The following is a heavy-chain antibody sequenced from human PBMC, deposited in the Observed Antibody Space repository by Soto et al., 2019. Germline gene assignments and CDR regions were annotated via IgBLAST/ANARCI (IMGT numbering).Heavy chain of an antibody. CDR3: AREPSYFDY. V-gene: IGHV1-18*01. CDR1: GYTFTSYG. J-gene: IGHJ4*02. Sequence: QVQLVQSGAELKKPGASVKVSCKASGYTFTSYGISWVRPAPGQGLEWMGWISAYNGNTKYAQKLQGRITMTTDTSTSTADMQLRSLRSDDTAVYCCAREPSYFDYWGQGSLVSVSP. CDR2: ISAYNGNT.